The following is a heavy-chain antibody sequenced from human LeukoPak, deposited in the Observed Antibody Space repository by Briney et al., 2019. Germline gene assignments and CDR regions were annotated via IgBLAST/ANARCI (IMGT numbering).Heavy chain of an antibody. CDR3: ARGIPGYFGTSGYYYEY. CDR1: GGPIRSYY. CDR2: IYYNGNT. D-gene: IGHD3-22*01. V-gene: IGHV4-59*01. J-gene: IGHJ4*02. Sequence: SETLSLTCTVSGGPIRSYYWSWIRQPPGKELEWIGYIYYNGNTNYNPSLKSRVTISVDTSKNQLSLKLSSVTAADTAVYYCARGIPGYFGTSGYYYEYWGQGTLVTVSS.